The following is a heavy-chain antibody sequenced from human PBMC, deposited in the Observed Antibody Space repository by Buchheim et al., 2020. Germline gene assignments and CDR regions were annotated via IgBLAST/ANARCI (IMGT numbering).Heavy chain of an antibody. D-gene: IGHD3-3*01. V-gene: IGHV4-31*03. CDR3: ARGALSYYDFWSGYHGWYD. CDR1: GGSISSGGYY. J-gene: IGHJ4*02. CDR2: IYYSGST. Sequence: QVQLQESGPGLVKPSQTLSPTCTVSGGSISSGGYYWSWIRQHPGKGLELIGYIYYSGSTYYNPSLKSRVTISVDTSKNQFSLKLGSVTAADTAVYYCARGALSYYDFWSGYHGWYDWGQGTL.